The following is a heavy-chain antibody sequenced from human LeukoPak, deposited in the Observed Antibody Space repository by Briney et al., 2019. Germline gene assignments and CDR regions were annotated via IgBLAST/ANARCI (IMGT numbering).Heavy chain of an antibody. D-gene: IGHD6-13*01. CDR2: IRYDGSNK. Sequence: GGSLRLSCAASGFTFSSYGMHWVRQAPGKGLEWVAFIRYDGSNKYYADSVKGRFTISRDNSKNTLYLQMNSLRAEDTAVYYCAKGKGIAAAHDAFDIWGQGTMVTVSS. J-gene: IGHJ3*02. V-gene: IGHV3-30*02. CDR3: AKGKGIAAAHDAFDI. CDR1: GFTFSSYG.